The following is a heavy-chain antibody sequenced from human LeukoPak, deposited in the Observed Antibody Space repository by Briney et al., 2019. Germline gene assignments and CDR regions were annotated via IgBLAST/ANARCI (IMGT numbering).Heavy chain of an antibody. CDR3: VRGTGY. V-gene: IGHV3-64D*06. Sequence: GGSLRLSCSVSGFTFSTYVMHWVRQAPGKGLEYVSAISSNGDNTHYADSVKGRFTIPRDNSKNTLYLQMSSLRADDTAVYYCVRGTGYWGQGTLVTVSS. CDR1: GFTFSTYV. CDR2: ISSNGDNT. J-gene: IGHJ4*02.